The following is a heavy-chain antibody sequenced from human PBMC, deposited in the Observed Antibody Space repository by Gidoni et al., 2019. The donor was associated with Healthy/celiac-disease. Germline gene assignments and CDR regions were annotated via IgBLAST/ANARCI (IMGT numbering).Heavy chain of an antibody. V-gene: IGHV4-39*01. Sequence: QLQLQESGPGLVKPSETLSLTCTVSGGSLSSRSYYWGWIRQPAGKGLEWIGSIYYSGSTCYNRSLKSRVTISVDTSKDQFSLKLSSVTAADTAVYYCARSIAAAGTIDYWGQGTLVTVSS. CDR3: ARSIAAAGTIDY. CDR1: GGSLSSRSYY. J-gene: IGHJ4*02. CDR2: IYYSGST. D-gene: IGHD6-13*01.